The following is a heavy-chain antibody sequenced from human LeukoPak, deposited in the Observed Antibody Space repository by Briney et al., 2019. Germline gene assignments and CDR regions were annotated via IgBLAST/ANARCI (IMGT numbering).Heavy chain of an antibody. V-gene: IGHV3-30*02. J-gene: IGHJ4*02. Sequence: GGSLRLSCAASGFTFINYGMHWVRQAPGKGLEWVAFIRYDRSSQYYADSVKGRLTISRDNSKNTVYLQMNSLRAEDTAAYYCAKVSGFYFDYWGQGTLVTVSS. CDR2: IRYDRSSQ. CDR1: GFTFINYG. CDR3: AKVSGFYFDY. D-gene: IGHD3-10*01.